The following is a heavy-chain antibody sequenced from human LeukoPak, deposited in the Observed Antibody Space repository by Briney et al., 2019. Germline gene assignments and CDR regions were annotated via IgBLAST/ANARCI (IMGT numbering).Heavy chain of an antibody. V-gene: IGHV4-39*01. CDR3: ASVRRGFGESSKYYSYYYMDV. CDR1: AGSISSSSYY. CDR2: IYYTGST. D-gene: IGHD3-10*01. Sequence: PSQTMSLTCTVSAGSISSSSYYWGRIRQPPGKGLEWFGLIYYTGSTYCNPTLKSRVTISVDTAKSQFSLKLSAVTAADTAVYYCASVRRGFGESSKYYSYYYMDVWGNGTTVTISS. J-gene: IGHJ6*03.